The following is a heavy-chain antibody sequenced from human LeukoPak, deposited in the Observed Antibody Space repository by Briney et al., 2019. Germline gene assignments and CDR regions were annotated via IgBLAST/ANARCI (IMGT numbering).Heavy chain of an antibody. V-gene: IGHV4-34*01. J-gene: IGHJ4*02. Sequence: PSETPSLTCAVYGGSFSGYYWSWIRQPPGKGLEWIGEINHSGSTNYNPSLKSRVTISVDTSKNQFSLKLSSVTAADTAVYYCASDSGYDEIDYWGQGTLVTVSS. CDR1: GGSFSGYY. CDR2: INHSGST. CDR3: ASDSGYDEIDY. D-gene: IGHD5-12*01.